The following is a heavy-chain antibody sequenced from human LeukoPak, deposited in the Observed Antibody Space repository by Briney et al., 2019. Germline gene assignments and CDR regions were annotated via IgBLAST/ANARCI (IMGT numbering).Heavy chain of an antibody. CDR2: INWSGRST. J-gene: IGHJ6*03. Sequence: RAVGSLRLSCTASGFAFDEHGMSWVRQVPGKGQELVSGINWSGRSTGYADPLRGRSTISRDNAKNSLYHQMDSLRAEDTALYYCARAFCPTIKCCDSSYFIDVWRKKTTVNVS. D-gene: IGHD2-15*01. CDR3: ARAFCPTIKCCDSSYFIDV. V-gene: IGHV3-20*04. CDR1: GFAFDEHG.